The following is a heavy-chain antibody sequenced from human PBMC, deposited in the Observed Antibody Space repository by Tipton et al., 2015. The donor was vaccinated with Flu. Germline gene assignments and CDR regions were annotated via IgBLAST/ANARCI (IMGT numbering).Heavy chain of an antibody. CDR1: GAAISSSSYY. Sequence: TLSLTCTVSGAAISSSSYYWDWIRQPPGKGLEWIGSFYYSGRIHYNPSLKSRVTISVDTSQNQFSLKLSSVTAADTAVYYCARGSGSGTHVMFDYWGQGTLVTVSS. D-gene: IGHD3-10*01. J-gene: IGHJ4*02. V-gene: IGHV4-39*07. CDR2: FYYSGRI. CDR3: ARGSGSGTHVMFDY.